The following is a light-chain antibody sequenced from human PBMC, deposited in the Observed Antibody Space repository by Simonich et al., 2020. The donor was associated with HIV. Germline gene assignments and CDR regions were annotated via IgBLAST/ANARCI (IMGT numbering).Light chain of an antibody. CDR2: DAS. CDR1: QDISNY. Sequence: DIHMTQSPSSLSASVGDRVTITCQASQDISNYLNWDQQKPGKAPKLLIYDASNLETGVPSRFSGSGSGTDFTFTISSLQPEDIATYYCQQYDNLPPKLTFGGGTKVEIK. CDR3: QQYDNLPPKLT. V-gene: IGKV1-33*01. J-gene: IGKJ4*01.